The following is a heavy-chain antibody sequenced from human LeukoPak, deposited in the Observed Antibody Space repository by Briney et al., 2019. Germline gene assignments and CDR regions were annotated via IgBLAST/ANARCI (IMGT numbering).Heavy chain of an antibody. CDR3: ARVIRGGVDY. V-gene: IGHV3-53*01. J-gene: IGHJ4*02. Sequence: GGSLRLSCAASGFTVSSNYMSWVRQAPGKGLVWVSVIYSGSGTYYADSVRGRFTISRDKSKNTLDLQMNSLRVEDTAVYYCARVIRGGVDYWGQGTLVTVSS. D-gene: IGHD3-10*01. CDR2: IYSGSGT. CDR1: GFTVSSNY.